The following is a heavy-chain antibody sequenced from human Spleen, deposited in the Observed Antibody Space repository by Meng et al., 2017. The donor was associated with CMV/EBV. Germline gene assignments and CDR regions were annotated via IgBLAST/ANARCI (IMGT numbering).Heavy chain of an antibody. CDR1: GYRFISFG. J-gene: IGHJ4*02. D-gene: IGHD2-2*01. Sequence: ASVKVSCKGSGYRFISFGISWVRQAPGQGLEWMGWISGYRDNTNYAQKFQGRLTMTTDTTTNTAYMELRSLRSDDTAVYYCAREVDDTSHYAYWGQGTLVTVSS. CDR2: ISGYRDNT. V-gene: IGHV1-18*01. CDR3: AREVDDTSHYAY.